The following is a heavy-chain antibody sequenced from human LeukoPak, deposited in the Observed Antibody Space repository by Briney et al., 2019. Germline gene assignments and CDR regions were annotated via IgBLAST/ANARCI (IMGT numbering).Heavy chain of an antibody. Sequence: YWIGWVRXLPGKGLEWMGIIYPGDSDTRYSPSFQGQVTISADKPISTAYLQWSSLKASDTAMYYCARIEQQLDGDFDYWGQGTLVTVSS. D-gene: IGHD6-13*01. V-gene: IGHV5-51*04. J-gene: IGHJ4*02. CDR2: IYPGDSDT. CDR1: YW. CDR3: ARIEQQLDGDFDY.